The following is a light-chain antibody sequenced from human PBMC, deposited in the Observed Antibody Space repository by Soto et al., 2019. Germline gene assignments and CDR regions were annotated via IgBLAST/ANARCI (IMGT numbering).Light chain of an antibody. CDR2: DAS. CDR3: QQRSNWPPDT. Sequence: EIVLTQSPATLSLSPGERATLSCRASQSVSSYFAWYQQKPGQAPRLLIYDASNRATGIPARFSGSGSGTDFTLTISSREPEDFAVYYCQQRSNWPPDTFGGGTKVEIK. V-gene: IGKV3-11*01. CDR1: QSVSSY. J-gene: IGKJ4*01.